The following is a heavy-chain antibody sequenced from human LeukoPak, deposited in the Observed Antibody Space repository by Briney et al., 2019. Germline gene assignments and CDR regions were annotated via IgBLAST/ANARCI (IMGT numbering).Heavy chain of an antibody. Sequence: PGGSLRLSCAASGFTFSNYAIHWVRQAPGKGLEWVTIISYDGSNKYYADSVKGRFTISRDNSKNTLYLEMINLRTEDTAVYYCARDSVVVVAATLGWFDPWGQGTLVTVSS. V-gene: IGHV3-30*04. D-gene: IGHD2-15*01. J-gene: IGHJ5*02. CDR2: ISYDGSNK. CDR3: ARDSVVVVAATLGWFDP. CDR1: GFTFSNYA.